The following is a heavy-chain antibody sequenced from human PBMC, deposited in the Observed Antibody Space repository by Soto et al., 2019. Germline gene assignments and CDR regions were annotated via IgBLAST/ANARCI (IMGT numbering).Heavy chain of an antibody. CDR3: TRGPPRVQWFDP. V-gene: IGHV4-59*01. Sequence: SETLSLTCTVSGGSISSYYWSWIRQPPGKGLEWIGYIYYSGSTNYNPSLKSRVTISVDTSRNQFSLKLSSVTAADTAVYYCTRGPPRVQWFDPWGLGTLVTVSS. J-gene: IGHJ5*02. CDR1: GGSISSYY. CDR2: IYYSGST.